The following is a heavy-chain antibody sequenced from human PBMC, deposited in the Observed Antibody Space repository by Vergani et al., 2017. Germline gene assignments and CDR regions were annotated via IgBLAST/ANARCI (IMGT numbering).Heavy chain of an antibody. CDR1: GYTFTSYA. J-gene: IGHJ5*02. D-gene: IGHD2-2*01. Sequence: QVQLVQSGAEVKKPGASVKVSCKASGYTFTSYAMNWVRQAPGQGLEWMGWMNPNSGNTGYAQKFQGRVTMTRDTSTSTVYMELSSLRSEDTAVYYCARADCSSTSCRGRGWFDPWGQGTLVTVSS. CDR2: MNPNSGNT. V-gene: IGHV1-8*02. CDR3: ARADCSSTSCRGRGWFDP.